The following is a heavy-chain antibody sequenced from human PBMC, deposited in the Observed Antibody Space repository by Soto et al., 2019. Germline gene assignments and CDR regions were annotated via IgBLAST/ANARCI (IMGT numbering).Heavy chain of an antibody. Sequence: GASVKVSCKASGYTFTSYYMHWVRQAPGQGLEWMGWINPNSGGPISAQKFQGRVTMTRDTSISTAYLELSRLRSDDTAVYYCARGGTTSLDYWGQGTQVTVSS. D-gene: IGHD1-1*01. CDR1: GYTFTSYY. V-gene: IGHV1-2*02. CDR3: ARGGTTSLDY. CDR2: INPNSGGP. J-gene: IGHJ4*02.